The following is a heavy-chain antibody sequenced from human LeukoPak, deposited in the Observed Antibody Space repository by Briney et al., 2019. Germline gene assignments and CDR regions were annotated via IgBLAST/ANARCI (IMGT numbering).Heavy chain of an antibody. J-gene: IGHJ2*01. D-gene: IGHD5-24*01. V-gene: IGHV4-59*08. CDR3: ARLGYNDYVARYFDL. CDR1: GGSFSGYY. CDR2: LYHSGTT. Sequence: PSETLSLTCAVYGGSFSGYYWSWIRQPPGKGLEWIGYLYHSGTTNYNPSLKSRVTISVDTSKNEFSLKLTSVTAADTAVYYCARLGYNDYVARYFDLWGRGTLVTVSS.